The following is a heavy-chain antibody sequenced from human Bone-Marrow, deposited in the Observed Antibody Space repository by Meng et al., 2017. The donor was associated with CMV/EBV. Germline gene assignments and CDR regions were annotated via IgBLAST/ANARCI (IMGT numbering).Heavy chain of an antibody. CDR2: TSKDESEK. D-gene: IGHD4-23*01. CDR3: VRDDYGGLDY. CDR1: GFTFSSSA. V-gene: IGHV3-30-3*01. J-gene: IGHJ4*02. Sequence: GESLKIYCGASGFTFSSSAMHWVRQAPGKGLEWVAVTSKDESEKQYVDSVKGRFTITRDNYKNTLYLQRNSLRADDTAVYYCVRDDYGGLDYWGQGPVVTVSS.